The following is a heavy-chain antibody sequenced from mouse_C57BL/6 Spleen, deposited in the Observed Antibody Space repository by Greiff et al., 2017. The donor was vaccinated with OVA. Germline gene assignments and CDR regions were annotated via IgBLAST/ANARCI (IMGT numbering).Heavy chain of an antibody. CDR3: AKEGYDYSWFAY. Sequence: VQRVESGPGLVQPSQSLSITCTVSGFSLTSYGVHWVRQPPGKGLEWLGVIWSGGSTDYNAAFISRLSISKDNSKSQVFFKMNSLQAEDTAIYYCAKEGYDYSWFAYWGQGTLVTVSA. D-gene: IGHD2-4*01. V-gene: IGHV2-4*01. J-gene: IGHJ3*01. CDR2: IWSGGST. CDR1: GFSLTSYG.